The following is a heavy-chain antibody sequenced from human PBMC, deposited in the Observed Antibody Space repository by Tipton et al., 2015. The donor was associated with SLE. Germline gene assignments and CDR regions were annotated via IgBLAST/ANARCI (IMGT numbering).Heavy chain of an antibody. D-gene: IGHD3-22*01. J-gene: IGHJ4*02. CDR1: GFIFSNAY. CDR2: IKSKTDGGTT. V-gene: IGHV3-15*01. Sequence: SLRLSCAASGFIFSNAYMSWVRQAPGKGLEWVGRIKSKTDGGTTDYAAPVKGRFTISRDDSKNTLYLQMNSLKTDDTALYYCTIDPRDYYDTSGYLGCWGQGTLVTVSS. CDR3: TIDPRDYYDTSGYLGC.